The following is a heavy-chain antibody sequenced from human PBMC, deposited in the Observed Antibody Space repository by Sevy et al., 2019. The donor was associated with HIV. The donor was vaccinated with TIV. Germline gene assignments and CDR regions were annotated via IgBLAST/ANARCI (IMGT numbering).Heavy chain of an antibody. CDR2: INPNSGGT. D-gene: IGHD2-2*02. CDR3: AGSWIVPAAIPGVGFDP. Sequence: ASVKVSCKASGYTFTGYYMHWVRQAPGQGLEWMGWINPNSGGTNYAQKFQGRVTMTRDTSIRTAYMELSRLRPDDTAVSYCAGSWIVPAAIPGVGFDPWGQGTLVTVSS. V-gene: IGHV1-2*02. J-gene: IGHJ5*02. CDR1: GYTFTGYY.